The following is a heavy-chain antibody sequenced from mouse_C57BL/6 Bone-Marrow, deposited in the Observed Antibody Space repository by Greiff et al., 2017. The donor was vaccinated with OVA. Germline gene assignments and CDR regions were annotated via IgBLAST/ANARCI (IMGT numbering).Heavy chain of an antibody. J-gene: IGHJ3*01. Sequence: EVQLQQSGPGLVKPGESVKISCKASGYSFTGYFMNWVMQSHGKSLEWIGRINRYNGVTFYNQKFKGKATLTVDKSSSTAHMELRSLTSEDSAVYYCARGGGYYPFAYWGQGTLVTVSA. CDR2: INRYNGVT. CDR3: ARGGGYYPFAY. D-gene: IGHD2-3*01. V-gene: IGHV1-20*01. CDR1: GYSFTGYF.